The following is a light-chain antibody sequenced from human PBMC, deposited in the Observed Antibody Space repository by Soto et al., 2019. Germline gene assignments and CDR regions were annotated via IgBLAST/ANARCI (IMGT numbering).Light chain of an antibody. CDR1: QSISYN. CDR3: QEYKNAPLT. Sequence: DIQMTQSPSSLSASVGDRVTITCRASQSISYNLNWYQQKPGKAPKLLIYAASSLQSGVPSRFSGSGSGTDFTLTISSLQPEDFATYYCQEYKNAPLTFGGGTKVDIK. CDR2: AAS. V-gene: IGKV1-39*01. J-gene: IGKJ4*01.